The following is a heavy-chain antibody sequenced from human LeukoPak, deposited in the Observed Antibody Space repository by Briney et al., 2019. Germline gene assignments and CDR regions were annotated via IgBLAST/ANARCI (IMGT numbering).Heavy chain of an antibody. CDR2: ISSSGSTI. Sequence: GGSPRLSCAASGFTFSDYYMSWIRQAPGKGLEWVSYISSSGSTIYYADSVKGRFTISRDNAKNSLYLQMNSLRAEDTAVYYCARGVRPSDRWLVLRRLRVKVNFFDYWGQGTLVTVSS. V-gene: IGHV3-11*04. J-gene: IGHJ4*02. CDR3: ARGVRPSDRWLVLRRLRVKVNFFDY. CDR1: GFTFSDYY. D-gene: IGHD6-19*01.